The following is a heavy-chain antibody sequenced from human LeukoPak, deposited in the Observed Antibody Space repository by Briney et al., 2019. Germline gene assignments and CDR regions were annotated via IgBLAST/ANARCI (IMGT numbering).Heavy chain of an antibody. CDR2: IVVASGKT. D-gene: IGHD3-22*01. V-gene: IGHV1-58*01. Sequence: SVKVSCKASGFTFSTSAVQWVRQARGQGLEWIGWIVVASGKTNYAQKFQERVTITRDMSRGTAYMELSSLGSEDTAVYYCVADACYHDTSDYYSYGFDIWGQGTMVTVSS. CDR3: VADACYHDTSDYYSYGFDI. J-gene: IGHJ3*02. CDR1: GFTFSTSA.